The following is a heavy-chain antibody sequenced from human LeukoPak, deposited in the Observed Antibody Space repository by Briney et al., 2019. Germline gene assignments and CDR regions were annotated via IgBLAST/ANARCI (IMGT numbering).Heavy chain of an antibody. CDR1: GFTFSSYG. J-gene: IGHJ4*02. CDR2: ISYDGSNK. CDR3: AENIAAAGTN. D-gene: IGHD6-13*01. V-gene: IGHV3-30*18. Sequence: PGGSLRLSCAASGFTFSSYGMHWVRQAPGKGLEWVAVISYDGSNKYYADSVKGRFTISRDSSKNTLYLQMNSLRAEDTAVYYCAENIAAAGTNWGQGTLVTVSS.